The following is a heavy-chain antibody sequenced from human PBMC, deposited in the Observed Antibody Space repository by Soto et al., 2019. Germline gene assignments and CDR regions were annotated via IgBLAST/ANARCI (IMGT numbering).Heavy chain of an antibody. D-gene: IGHD3-10*01. CDR2: ITGPGAHT. J-gene: IGHJ4*02. V-gene: IGHV3-23*01. Sequence: EVHLLESGGGLVQPGGSLRLSCAASGFTFTSYAMTWVRQAPGKVLEWVSAITGPGAHTYYADSVKGRFTISRDNSENTLYLLMDSLRADDTAVYYCARGRSGSGSYYAQQDYGGQGTLVTVSS. CDR1: GFTFTSYA. CDR3: ARGRSGSGSYYAQQDY.